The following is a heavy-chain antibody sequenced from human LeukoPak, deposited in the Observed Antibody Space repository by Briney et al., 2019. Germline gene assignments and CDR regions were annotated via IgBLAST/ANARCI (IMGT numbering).Heavy chain of an antibody. CDR1: GYTFTSYD. D-gene: IGHD3-22*01. V-gene: IGHV1-8*01. J-gene: IGHJ3*02. CDR2: MNPNSGNT. Sequence: GASVKVSCKASGYTFTSYDINWVRQATGQGLEWMGWMNPNSGNTGYAQKFQGRVTMTRNTSISTAYMELSSLRSEDTAVYYCAKNYYDSSGYYNNAFDIWGQGTMVTVSS. CDR3: AKNYYDSSGYYNNAFDI.